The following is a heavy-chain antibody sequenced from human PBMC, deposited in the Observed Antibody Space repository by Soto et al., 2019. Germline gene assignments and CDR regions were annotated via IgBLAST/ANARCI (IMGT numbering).Heavy chain of an antibody. Sequence: SETLSLTCAVSGYSISSGYYWGWIRQPPGKGLEWIGSSYHSGSTYYNPPLKSRVTISVDTTKNQFSLKLSSVTAADTAVYYCASYGGNANFDYWGQGTLVTVSS. D-gene: IGHD4-17*01. J-gene: IGHJ4*02. CDR2: SYHSGST. V-gene: IGHV4-38-2*01. CDR1: GYSISSGYY. CDR3: ASYGGNANFDY.